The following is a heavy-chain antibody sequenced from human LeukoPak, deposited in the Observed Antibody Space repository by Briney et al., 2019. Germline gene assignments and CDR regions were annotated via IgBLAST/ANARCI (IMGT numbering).Heavy chain of an antibody. Sequence: ASVKVSCKASGYTFTSYDINWVRQATGQGLEWMGWMNPNSGNTGYAQKFQGRVTITRNTSISTAYMELSSLRSEDTAVYYCAKTDLEYYDSSGIAYYFDYWGQGTLVTVSS. V-gene: IGHV1-8*03. CDR3: AKTDLEYYDSSGIAYYFDY. D-gene: IGHD3-22*01. CDR1: GYTFTSYD. J-gene: IGHJ4*02. CDR2: MNPNSGNT.